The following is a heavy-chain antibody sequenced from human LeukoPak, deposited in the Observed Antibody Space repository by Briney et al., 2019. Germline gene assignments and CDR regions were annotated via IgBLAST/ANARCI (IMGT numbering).Heavy chain of an antibody. Sequence: GGSLRLSCAASGFTFSSYSMNWVRQAPGKGLEWVSSISSSSSYIYYADSVKGRFTISRDNAKNSLYLQVNSLRAEDTAVYYCARDGVAVAGLDYWGQGTLVTVSS. CDR3: ARDGVAVAGLDY. CDR1: GFTFSSYS. CDR2: ISSSSSYI. D-gene: IGHD6-19*01. V-gene: IGHV3-21*01. J-gene: IGHJ4*02.